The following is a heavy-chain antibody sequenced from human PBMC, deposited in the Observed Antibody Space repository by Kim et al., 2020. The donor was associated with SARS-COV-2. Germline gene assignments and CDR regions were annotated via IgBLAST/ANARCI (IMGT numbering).Heavy chain of an antibody. J-gene: IGHJ6*02. CDR3: AREPIVATLYYYYGMDV. D-gene: IGHD5-12*01. V-gene: IGHV4-30-2*05. Sequence: LKSGVTISVDTSKNQFSLKLSSVTAADTAVYYCAREPIVATLYYYYGMDVWGQGTTVTVSS.